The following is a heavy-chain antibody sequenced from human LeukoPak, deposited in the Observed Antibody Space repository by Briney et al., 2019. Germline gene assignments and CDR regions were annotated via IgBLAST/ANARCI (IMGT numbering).Heavy chain of an antibody. V-gene: IGHV1-8*01. Sequence: GSSVTVSCKACVYTFTSYDIHGLGQATGQGVEGMGWMNPNSGNTGYAQKFQGRVTTTRNTSISTAYMELSSLRSEDTAVYYCAREGSSTDNWFDPWGQGTLVTVSS. CDR1: VYTFTSYD. D-gene: IGHD2-2*01. J-gene: IGHJ5*02. CDR2: MNPNSGNT. CDR3: AREGSSTDNWFDP.